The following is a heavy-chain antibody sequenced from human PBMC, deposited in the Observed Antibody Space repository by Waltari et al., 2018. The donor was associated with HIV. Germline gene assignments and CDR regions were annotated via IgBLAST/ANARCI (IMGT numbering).Heavy chain of an antibody. J-gene: IGHJ4*02. D-gene: IGHD2-21*02. CDR3: TTGDIVVVTDY. Sequence: EVQLVESGGGLVKPGGSLSLSCAASGFTFTNAWMSWVRQAPGKGLGWVGRVKSGTDGGTTDYAAPVKGRFTISRDDSKNTLYLQMNSLKTEDTAVYYCTTGDIVVVTDYWGQGTLVTVSS. CDR2: VKSGTDGGTT. V-gene: IGHV3-15*01. CDR1: GFTFTNAW.